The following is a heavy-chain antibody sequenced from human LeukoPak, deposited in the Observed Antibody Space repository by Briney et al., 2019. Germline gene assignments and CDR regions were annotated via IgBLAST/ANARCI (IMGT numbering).Heavy chain of an antibody. CDR1: GFTFSDYY. Sequence: PGGSLRLSCAASGFTFSDYYMSWIRQAPGKGLEWVSYISSSGSTIYYADSVKGRFTISRGNAKNSLYLQMNSLRAEDTAVYYCARDGQWLRLLVDYWGQGTLVTVSS. CDR2: ISSSGSTI. D-gene: IGHD5-12*01. J-gene: IGHJ4*02. CDR3: ARDGQWLRLLVDY. V-gene: IGHV3-11*01.